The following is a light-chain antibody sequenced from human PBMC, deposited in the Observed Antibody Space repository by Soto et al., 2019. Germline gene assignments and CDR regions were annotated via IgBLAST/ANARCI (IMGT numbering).Light chain of an antibody. CDR1: SSNIGNNY. Sequence: QSVLTQPPSVSAAPGQKVTISCSGSSSNIGNNYVSWYQQLPGTAPKLLIYENNKRPSGIPDRFSGSKSGTSATLGITGLQTGDEADYYCGTWDSSLSAGVFGGGTQLNVL. CDR3: GTWDSSLSAGV. J-gene: IGLJ2*01. V-gene: IGLV1-51*02. CDR2: ENN.